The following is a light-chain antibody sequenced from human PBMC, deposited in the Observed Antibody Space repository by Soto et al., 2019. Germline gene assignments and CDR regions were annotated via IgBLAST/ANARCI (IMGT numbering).Light chain of an antibody. V-gene: IGKV3-20*01. CDR1: QSVNSNY. CDR2: STS. J-gene: IGKJ1*01. Sequence: EIVLTQSPGTLSSSPGERATLFCRASQSVNSNYLAWYQQKPGQAPRLLIHSTSTRATGIPDRFSGSGSGTNFTLTIPGLEPEDFEVYSCQQYDRSPWTFGQWTKVEIK. CDR3: QQYDRSPWT.